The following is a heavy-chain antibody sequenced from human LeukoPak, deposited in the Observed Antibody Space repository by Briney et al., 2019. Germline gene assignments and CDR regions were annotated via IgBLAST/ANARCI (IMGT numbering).Heavy chain of an antibody. CDR3: ARDRVRGQVPLDY. CDR2: IWYDGSNK. D-gene: IGHD3-10*01. Sequence: GGSLRLSCAASGFTFSSYGMHWVRQAPGKGLEWVAVIWYDGSNKYYADSVKGRFTISRDNSKNTLYLQMNSLRAEDTAVYYCARDRVRGQVPLDYWGQGTLVTVSS. V-gene: IGHV3-33*01. J-gene: IGHJ4*02. CDR1: GFTFSSYG.